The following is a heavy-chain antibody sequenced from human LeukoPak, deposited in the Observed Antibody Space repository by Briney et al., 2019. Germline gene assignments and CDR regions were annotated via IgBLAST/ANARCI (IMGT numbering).Heavy chain of an antibody. Sequence: GRSLRLSCVGSGFSLNEYGIHWVRQAPGKGLEWVAVVSYDGSHKYYADSVKGRFTISRDTSSDTVSLQMNSLRVEDTAVYYCARDRINMMVLGHDSGLDCWGQGTLVTVSS. CDR3: ARDRINMMVLGHDSGLDC. V-gene: IGHV3-30*03. J-gene: IGHJ4*02. D-gene: IGHD3-22*01. CDR2: VSYDGSHK. CDR1: GFSLNEYG.